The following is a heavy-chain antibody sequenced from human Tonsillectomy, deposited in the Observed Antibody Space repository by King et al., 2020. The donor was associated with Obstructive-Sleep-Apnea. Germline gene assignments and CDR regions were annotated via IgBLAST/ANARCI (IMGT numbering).Heavy chain of an antibody. CDR3: ARGGEPEYFQH. CDR2: IYYSGST. D-gene: IGHD3-10*01. V-gene: IGHV4-59*01. J-gene: IGHJ1*01. CDR1: GGSISSYY. Sequence: LQLQESGPGLVKPSETLSLTCTVSGGSISSYYWSWIRQPPGKGLEWIGYIYYSGSTNYNPTLKSRVTISVDTPKNQFSLKGSSVTAADTAVYYCARGGEPEYFQHWGQGTLVTVSS.